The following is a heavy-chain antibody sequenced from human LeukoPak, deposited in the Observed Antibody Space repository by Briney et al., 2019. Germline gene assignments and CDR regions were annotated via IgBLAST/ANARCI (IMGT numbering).Heavy chain of an antibody. V-gene: IGHV4-39*01. Sequence: SQTLSLTCTVSGGSISSSSYYWGWIRQPPGKGLEWIGSIYYSGSTYYNPSLKSRVTISVDTSKNQISLKLSSVTAADTAVYYCARPIYSGSYRHAFDIWGQGTMVTVSS. J-gene: IGHJ3*02. CDR2: IYYSGST. D-gene: IGHD1-26*01. CDR1: GGSISSSSYY. CDR3: ARPIYSGSYRHAFDI.